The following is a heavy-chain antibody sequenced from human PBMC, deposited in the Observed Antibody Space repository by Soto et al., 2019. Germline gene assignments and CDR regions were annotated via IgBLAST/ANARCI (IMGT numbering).Heavy chain of an antibody. Sequence: GGSLRLSCAASGFTFSSYAMSWVRQAPGKGLEWVSAISGSGGSKYYADSVKGRFTISRDNSKNTLYLQMNSLRAEDTAVYYCAKELRYYDSSGYYYDLFDYWGQGTLVTVPS. V-gene: IGHV3-23*01. CDR2: ISGSGGSK. CDR3: AKELRYYDSSGYYYDLFDY. D-gene: IGHD3-22*01. CDR1: GFTFSSYA. J-gene: IGHJ4*02.